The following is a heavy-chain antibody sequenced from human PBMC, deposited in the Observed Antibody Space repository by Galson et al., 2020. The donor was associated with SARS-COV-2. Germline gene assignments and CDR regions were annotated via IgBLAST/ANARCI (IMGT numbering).Heavy chain of an antibody. CDR3: SSAFYSTNSSWLDP. J-gene: IGHJ5*02. D-gene: IGHD6-13*01. CDR1: GDSVSSGGYS. CDR2: IYHAVYT. V-gene: IGHV4-30-2*01. Sequence: SETLSLTCAVSGDSVSSGGYSWSWIRQPPGKGLEWIVNIYHAVYTYYNPSLKSRVTMSIDRSKNQFSLKLTSVTAADTAVYYFSSAFYSTNSSWLDPWGQGTLVTVSS.